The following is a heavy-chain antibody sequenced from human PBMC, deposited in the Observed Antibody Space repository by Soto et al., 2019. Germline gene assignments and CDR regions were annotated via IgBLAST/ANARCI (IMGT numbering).Heavy chain of an antibody. V-gene: IGHV3-9*02. CDR3: VKDMKWGGMTTIHYFDS. CDR1: GFIADDYA. J-gene: IGHJ4*02. Sequence: EVQLVESGGGLVQPGRYLRLSCVASGFIADDYAMHWVRQAPGKGLEWVSGISSNSATINYADSVKGRFTISRDNAKNSLFLQMNSLRPEATAFYYCVKDMKWGGMTTIHYFDSWGQGTLVTVSS. CDR2: ISSNSATI. D-gene: IGHD4-17*01.